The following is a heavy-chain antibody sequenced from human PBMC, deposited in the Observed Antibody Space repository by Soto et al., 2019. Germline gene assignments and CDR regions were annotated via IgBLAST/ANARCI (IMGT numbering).Heavy chain of an antibody. CDR3: ARSLEPRYYFYGMDV. D-gene: IGHD3-3*01. CDR2: IWYDGGNK. Sequence: QVQLVESGGGVVQPGRSLRLSCAASGFTFSSYGMHWVRQAPGKRLEWVAVIWYDGGNKYYADSVKGRFTISRDNSKNTLYLQMNSLRAEDTAVYYCARSLEPRYYFYGMDVWGQGTTVTVSS. V-gene: IGHV3-33*01. J-gene: IGHJ6*02. CDR1: GFTFSSYG.